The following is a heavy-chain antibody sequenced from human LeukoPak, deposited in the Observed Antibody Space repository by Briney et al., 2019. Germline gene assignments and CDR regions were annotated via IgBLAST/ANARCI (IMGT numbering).Heavy chain of an antibody. D-gene: IGHD1-7*01. J-gene: IGHJ4*02. CDR1: GGSISSSSYY. Sequence: PSETLSLTCTVSGGSISSSSYYWGWIRQPPGKGPEWIGSIYYSGSTYYNPSLKSRVTISVGTSRNQFSLKLSSVTAADTAIYYCASVRGGTAFDYWGQGTLVTVSS. V-gene: IGHV4-39*01. CDR2: IYYSGST. CDR3: ASVRGGTAFDY.